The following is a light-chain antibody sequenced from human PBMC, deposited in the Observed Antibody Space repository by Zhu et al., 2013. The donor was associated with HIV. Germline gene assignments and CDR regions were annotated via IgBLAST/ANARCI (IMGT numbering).Light chain of an antibody. Sequence: EIVLTQSPGTLSLSPGERATLSCRASQSVSSSHLAWYQQKAGQAPRLLIHGASSRATGIPDRFSGSGSGTDFTLIISRLEPEDFAVYYCQQYGSPSLTFGGGTKVEIK. V-gene: IGKV3-20*01. CDR2: GAS. J-gene: IGKJ4*01. CDR1: QSVSSSH. CDR3: QQYGSPSLT.